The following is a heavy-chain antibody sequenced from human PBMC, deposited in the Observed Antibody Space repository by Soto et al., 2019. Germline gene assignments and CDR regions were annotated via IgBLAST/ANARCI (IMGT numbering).Heavy chain of an antibody. Sequence: EVQLVESGGGLVQTGGSLRLSCAASGFTLSSYAMHWVRQAPGKGLEYVSAISSNGGSTYYANSVKGRFTISRDNSKNTLYLQMGSLRAEDMAVYYCARGGIRTPFDYWGQGTLVTVAS. J-gene: IGHJ4*02. V-gene: IGHV3-64*01. CDR3: ARGGIRTPFDY. D-gene: IGHD6-13*01. CDR1: GFTLSSYA. CDR2: ISSNGGST.